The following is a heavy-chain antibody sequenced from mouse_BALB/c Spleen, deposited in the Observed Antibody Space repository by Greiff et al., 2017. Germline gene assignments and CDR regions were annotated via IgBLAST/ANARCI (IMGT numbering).Heavy chain of an antibody. J-gene: IGHJ3*01. V-gene: IGHV1-7*01. D-gene: IGHD4-1*01. CDR1: GYTFTSYW. CDR3: AGGTAWFAY. CDR2: INPSTGYT. Sequence: VQRVESGAELAKPGASVKMSCKASGYTFTSYWMHWVKQRPGQGLEWIGYINPSTGYTEYNQKFKDKATLTADKSSSTAYMQLSSLTSEDSAVYYCAGGTAWFAYWGQGTLVTVSA.